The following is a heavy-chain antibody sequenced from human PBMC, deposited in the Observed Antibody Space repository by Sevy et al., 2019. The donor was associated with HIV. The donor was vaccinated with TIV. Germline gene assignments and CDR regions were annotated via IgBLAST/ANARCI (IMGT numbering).Heavy chain of an antibody. V-gene: IGHV3-74*01. CDR3: VRYQYYYGMDV. CDR2: INSEGSFT. Sequence: GGSLRLSCAASGFTFSNYWMHWVRQVPGKGLSWVARINSEGSFTSYADVVKVRFTISRDNANNTLHLQMKSLRAEDTAVYNCVRYQYYYGMDVWGQGTTVTVSS. CDR1: GFTFSNYW. D-gene: IGHD3-16*01. J-gene: IGHJ6*02.